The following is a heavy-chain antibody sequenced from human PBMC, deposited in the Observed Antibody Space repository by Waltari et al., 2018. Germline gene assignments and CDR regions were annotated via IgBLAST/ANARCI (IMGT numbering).Heavy chain of an antibody. CDR1: GFTFSSYS. J-gene: IGHJ4*02. CDR3: ARANNVVGYYYFDY. D-gene: IGHD2-21*01. CDR2: ISSSSSYI. Sequence: EVQLVESGGGLVKPGGSLRLSCAASGFTFSSYSMNWVRQAPGKGLEWVSSISSSSSYIYYADSVKGRFTISRDNAKNSLYLQMNSLRAEDTAVYYCARANNVVGYYYFDYWGQGTLVTVSS. V-gene: IGHV3-21*01.